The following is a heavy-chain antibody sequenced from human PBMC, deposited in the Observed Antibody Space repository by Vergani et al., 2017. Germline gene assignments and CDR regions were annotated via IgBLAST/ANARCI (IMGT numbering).Heavy chain of an antibody. D-gene: IGHD2-15*01. Sequence: QVQLVESGGGVVQPGRSLRLSCAASGFTFSSYGMHWVRQAPGKGLEWVAVIWYDATNKYYADSVKGRFTISRDNSKNTLYLQMSGLRAEDTAVYYCARDGYCSGDTCQNDYWGQGTLVTVSS. J-gene: IGHJ4*02. CDR3: ARDGYCSGDTCQNDY. V-gene: IGHV3-33*08. CDR2: IWYDATNK. CDR1: GFTFSSYG.